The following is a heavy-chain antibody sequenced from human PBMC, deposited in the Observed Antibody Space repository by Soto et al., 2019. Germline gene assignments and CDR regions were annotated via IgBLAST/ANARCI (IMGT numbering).Heavy chain of an antibody. Sequence: ASVKFSCKASGYTFTGYYMHWVRQAPGQGLEWMGWINPNSGGTNYAQKFQGWVTMTRDTSISTAYMELSRLRSDDTAVYYCARGRDTMIVVVFDYWGQGTLVTVSS. CDR3: ARGRDTMIVVVFDY. J-gene: IGHJ4*02. CDR2: INPNSGGT. D-gene: IGHD3-22*01. V-gene: IGHV1-2*04. CDR1: GYTFTGYY.